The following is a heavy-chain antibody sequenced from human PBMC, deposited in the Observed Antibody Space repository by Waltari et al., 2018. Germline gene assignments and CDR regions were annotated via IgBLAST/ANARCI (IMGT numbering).Heavy chain of an antibody. D-gene: IGHD3-9*01. V-gene: IGHV1-69*01. Sequence: QVQLVQSGAEVKKPGSSVKVHCKASGGTFSSYAISWLRQAPGHGLEWMGGIIPIFGTANYAQKFQGRVTITADESTSTAYMELSSLRSEDTAVYYCARGVLRYFDWLSKDGMDVWGQGTTVTVSS. CDR3: ARGVLRYFDWLSKDGMDV. CDR1: GGTFSSYA. CDR2: IIPIFGTA. J-gene: IGHJ6*02.